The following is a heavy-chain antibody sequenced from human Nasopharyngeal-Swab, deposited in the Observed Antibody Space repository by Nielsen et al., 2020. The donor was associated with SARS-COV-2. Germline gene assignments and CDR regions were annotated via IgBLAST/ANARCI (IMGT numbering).Heavy chain of an antibody. J-gene: IGHJ3*02. V-gene: IGHV3-53*01. CDR2: LYSGGNT. CDR1: GFIVSNTY. CDR3: ARLASSSSGAFDM. D-gene: IGHD6-6*01. Sequence: GESLKISCAASGFIVSNTYMSWVRQAPGKGLEWVSLLYSGGNTYYTDSVKGRFTVSRDKSKNTLYLQMNSLRAEDTAVYYCARLASSSSGAFDMWGQGTMVTVSS.